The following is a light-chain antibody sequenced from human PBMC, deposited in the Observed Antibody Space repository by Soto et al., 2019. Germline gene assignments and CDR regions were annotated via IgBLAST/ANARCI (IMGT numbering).Light chain of an antibody. V-gene: IGLV2-14*01. J-gene: IGLJ1*01. CDR2: EVS. CDR1: SCDVGGYNY. CDR3: SSYTSSSTLFYV. Sequence: QSALTQPASVSGSPGQSITISCTGTSCDVGGYNYVSWYQQNQGKAPKLLIYEVSNRPSGVSNRFSGSKSGNTASLTISGRQAEDEADYYCSSYTSSSTLFYVFGTGTKLTVL.